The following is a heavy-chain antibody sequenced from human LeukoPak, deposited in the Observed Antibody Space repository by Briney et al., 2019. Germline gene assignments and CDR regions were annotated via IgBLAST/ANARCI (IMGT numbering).Heavy chain of an antibody. Sequence: ASVKVSCKASGYTFTSYGISWVRQAPGQGLEWMGWISTYNGDTNYAQKLQGRVTMTTDTSTNTAYMELRSLRSDDTAVYYCARNINYYYDSSGYRLWGQGTLVTVSS. CDR1: GYTFTSYG. CDR2: ISTYNGDT. D-gene: IGHD3-22*01. J-gene: IGHJ4*02. CDR3: ARNINYYYDSSGYRL. V-gene: IGHV1-18*01.